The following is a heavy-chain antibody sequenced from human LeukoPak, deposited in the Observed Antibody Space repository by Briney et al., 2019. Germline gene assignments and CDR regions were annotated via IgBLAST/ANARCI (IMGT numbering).Heavy chain of an antibody. CDR2: IYSDGST. CDR3: ARDRHRYRGINGDGDAFDI. J-gene: IGHJ3*02. D-gene: IGHD5-12*01. Sequence: GGSLRLSCAASGFAVSSNYISWVRQAPGKGLEWVSIIYSDGSTFHADSVKGRFTMSKDNSKNTLDFQMNGLRAEDTAVYFCARDRHRYRGINGDGDAFDIWGQGTMVTVSS. V-gene: IGHV3-53*01. CDR1: GFAVSSNY.